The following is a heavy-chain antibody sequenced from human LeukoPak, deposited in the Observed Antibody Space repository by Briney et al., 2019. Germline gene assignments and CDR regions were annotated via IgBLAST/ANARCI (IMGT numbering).Heavy chain of an antibody. CDR3: ARADSGSYGPVDY. J-gene: IGHJ4*02. CDR1: GGSFSGYY. D-gene: IGHD1-26*01. CDR2: INHSGST. Sequence: SETLSLTCAVYGGSFSGYYWSWIRQPPGRGLEWIGEINHSGSTNYNPSLKSRVTISVDTSKNQFSLKLSSVTAADTAVYFCARADSGSYGPVDYWGQGTLVTVSS. V-gene: IGHV4-34*01.